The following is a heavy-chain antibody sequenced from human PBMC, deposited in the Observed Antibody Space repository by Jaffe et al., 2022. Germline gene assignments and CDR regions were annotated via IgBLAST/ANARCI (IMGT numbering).Heavy chain of an antibody. D-gene: IGHD5-18*01. CDR2: IYHSGST. V-gene: IGHV4-38-2*01. J-gene: IGHJ4*02. Sequence: QVQLQESGPGLVKPSETLSLTCAVSGYSISSGYYWGWIRQPPGKGLEWIGSIYHSGSTYYNPSLKSRVTISVDTSKNQFSLKLSSVTAADTAVYYCATGHRPGRRGYSYGVTYFDYWGQGTLVTVSS. CDR1: GYSISSGYY. CDR3: ATGHRPGRRGYSYGVTYFDY.